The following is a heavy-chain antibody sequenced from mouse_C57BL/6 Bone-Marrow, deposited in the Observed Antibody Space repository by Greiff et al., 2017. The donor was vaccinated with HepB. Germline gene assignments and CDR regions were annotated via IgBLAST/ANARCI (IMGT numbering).Heavy chain of an antibody. CDR3: ARHEGLHYYGSSPYYFDY. D-gene: IGHD1-1*01. V-gene: IGHV1-62-2*01. J-gene: IGHJ2*01. Sequence: QVQLQQSGAELVKPGASVKLSCKASGYTFTEYTIHWVKQRSGQGLEWIGWFYPGSGSIKYNEKFKDKATLTADKSSSTVYMELSRLTSEDSAVYFCARHEGLHYYGSSPYYFDYWGQGTTLTVSS. CDR1: GYTFTEYT. CDR2: FYPGSGSI.